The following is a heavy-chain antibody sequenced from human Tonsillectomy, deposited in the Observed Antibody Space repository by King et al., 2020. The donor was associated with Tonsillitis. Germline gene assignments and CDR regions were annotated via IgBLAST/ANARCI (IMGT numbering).Heavy chain of an antibody. CDR3: ARVVHYGDYPDY. CDR1: GGSINSGGYY. D-gene: IGHD4-17*01. CDR2: IYDTGST. V-gene: IGHV4-31*03. J-gene: IGHJ4*02. Sequence: QLQESGPGQVKPSQTLSLTCTVSGGSINSGGYYWSWIRQHPGQGLEWIGYIYDTGSTYYNPSLKSRVSISIDTSENQFSLKLSSVTAADTAVYYCARVVHYGDYPDYWGQGTLVTVSS.